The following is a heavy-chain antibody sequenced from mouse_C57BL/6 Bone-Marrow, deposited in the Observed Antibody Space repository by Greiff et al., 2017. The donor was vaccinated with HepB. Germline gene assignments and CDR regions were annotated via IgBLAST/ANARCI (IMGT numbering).Heavy chain of an antibody. CDR3: ARDAATDAWFAY. Sequence: EVQRVESGGGLVQSGRSLRLSCATSGFTFSDFYMEWVRQAPGKGLEWIAASRNKANDYTTEYSASVKGRFIVSRDTSQSILYLQMNALRAEDTAIYYCARDAATDAWFAYWGQGTLVTVSA. CDR2: SRNKANDYTT. V-gene: IGHV7-1*01. CDR1: GFTFSDFY. J-gene: IGHJ3*01. D-gene: IGHD6-1*01.